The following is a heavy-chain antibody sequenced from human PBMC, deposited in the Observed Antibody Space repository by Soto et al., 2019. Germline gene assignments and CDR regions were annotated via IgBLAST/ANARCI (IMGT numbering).Heavy chain of an antibody. J-gene: IGHJ3*02. CDR2: VGTSSDTK. CDR3: ARDDRWAFDI. Sequence: ASVKVSCAASGFTFSTYSMNWVRQAPGKGLEWLSYVGTSSDTKYYADSVKGRFTISRDNAQNSLSLQLNSLRAEDSAVYYCARDDRWAFDIWGQGTMVTVSS. V-gene: IGHV3-48*01. D-gene: IGHD2-15*01. CDR1: GFTFSTYS.